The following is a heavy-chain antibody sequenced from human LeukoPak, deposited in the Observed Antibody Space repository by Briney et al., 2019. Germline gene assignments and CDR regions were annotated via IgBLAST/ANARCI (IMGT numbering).Heavy chain of an antibody. CDR3: TNTNYENFDY. Sequence: SETLSLTCVVYDGSFNNYYWNWIRQPPGKGLEWIGEINHGGSANYNPSLKRRVTISIDASKSQFSLKLSSVTAADTAVYYCTNTNYENFDYWGQGALVTVSS. CDR1: DGSFNNYY. J-gene: IGHJ4*02. V-gene: IGHV4-34*01. D-gene: IGHD4-11*01. CDR2: INHGGSA.